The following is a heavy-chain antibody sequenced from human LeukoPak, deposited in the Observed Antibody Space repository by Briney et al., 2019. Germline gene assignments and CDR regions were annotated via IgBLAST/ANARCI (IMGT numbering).Heavy chain of an antibody. Sequence: SETLSLTCAVYGGSFSGYYWSWIRQPPGKGLEWIGEINHSGSTNYNPSLKSRVTISVDTSKNQFSLKLSSVTAADTAVYFCAVNPHRDGPLNCWGQGTLVAVSS. V-gene: IGHV4-34*01. CDR1: GGSFSGYY. D-gene: IGHD5-24*01. J-gene: IGHJ4*02. CDR3: AVNPHRDGPLNC. CDR2: INHSGST.